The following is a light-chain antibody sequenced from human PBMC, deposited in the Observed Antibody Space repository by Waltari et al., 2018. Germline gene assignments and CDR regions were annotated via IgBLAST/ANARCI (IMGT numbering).Light chain of an antibody. CDR3: HQYYVWPPIT. CDR1: QSVRTN. CDR2: GAS. Sequence: VLLTQSPASLSVSPGDTVILSCRASQSVRTNLVWYQQKAGQAPRTLIYGASTRASGVPSRFSGSGSETDFTLIISSLQSEDAAVYFCHQYYVWPPITFGGGTKLEI. J-gene: IGKJ4*01. V-gene: IGKV3-15*01.